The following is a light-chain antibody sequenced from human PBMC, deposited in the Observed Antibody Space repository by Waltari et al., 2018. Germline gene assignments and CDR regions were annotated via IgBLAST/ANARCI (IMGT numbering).Light chain of an antibody. Sequence: EIVLTQSPATLSLSPGERATLSCRASQSVSSYLAWYQQKPGQAPRLLLYDASNMATGIPARFSGSGSWTDFTLTISSLGPEDFAVYYCQQRSNWTLTFGGGTKVEIK. V-gene: IGKV3-11*01. CDR1: QSVSSY. CDR2: DAS. CDR3: QQRSNWTLT. J-gene: IGKJ4*01.